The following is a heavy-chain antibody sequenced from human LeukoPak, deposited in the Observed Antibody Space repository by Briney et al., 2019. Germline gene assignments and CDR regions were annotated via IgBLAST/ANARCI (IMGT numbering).Heavy chain of an antibody. J-gene: IGHJ4*02. V-gene: IGHV4-38-2*02. CDR2: IYHSGST. Sequence: SETLSLTCTVSGYSISNGYYWGWIRQPPGKGLEWIGSIYHSGSTNYNPSLRSRVTISVDTSKNQFSLKLSSVTAADTAVYYCARSRNWNDAGDYWGQGTLVTVSS. CDR1: GYSISNGYY. CDR3: ARSRNWNDAGDY. D-gene: IGHD1-1*01.